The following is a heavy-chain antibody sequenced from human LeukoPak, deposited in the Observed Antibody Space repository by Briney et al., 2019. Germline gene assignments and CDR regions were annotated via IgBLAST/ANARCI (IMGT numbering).Heavy chain of an antibody. J-gene: IGHJ4*02. Sequence: PGGSLRLSCAASGFTFSTSAMSWVRQAPGKGLEWVSGISGSSGSTYYADSVKGRFSISRDNSKNTLYLQMDSLRAEDTAVYYCAKVGFDYGQLGYWGQGTPVTVSS. CDR1: GFTFSTSA. CDR3: AKVGFDYGQLGY. D-gene: IGHD3-16*01. V-gene: IGHV3-23*01. CDR2: ISGSSGST.